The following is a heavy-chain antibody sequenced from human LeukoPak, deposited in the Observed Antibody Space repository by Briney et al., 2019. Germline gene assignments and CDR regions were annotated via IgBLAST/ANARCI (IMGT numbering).Heavy chain of an antibody. V-gene: IGHV4-4*07. J-gene: IGHJ6*02. D-gene: IGHD5-12*01. CDR1: GGSISSYY. Sequence: SETLSLTCTVSGGSISSYYWNWIRQPAGKGLEWIGRIYPSGSTNYNPSLKSRVTISVDTSKNQFSLKLSSVTAADTAVYYCASTWLRSPTAYYYGMDVWGQGTTVTVSS. CDR3: ASTWLRSPTAYYYGMDV. CDR2: IYPSGST.